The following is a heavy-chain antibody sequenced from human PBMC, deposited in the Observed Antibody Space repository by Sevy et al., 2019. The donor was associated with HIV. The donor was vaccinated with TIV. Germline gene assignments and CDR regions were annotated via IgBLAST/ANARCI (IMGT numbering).Heavy chain of an antibody. CDR3: ARPHERDYYDSSGYYPNGY. CDR2: ISSSSSYI. CDR1: GFTFSSYS. J-gene: IGHJ4*02. V-gene: IGHV3-21*01. Sequence: GGSLRLSCAASGFTFSSYSMNWVRQAPGKGLEWVSSISSSSSYIYYADSVKGRFTISRDNAKNSLYLQMNSLRAEDTAVYYCARPHERDYYDSSGYYPNGYWGQGTLVTVSS. D-gene: IGHD3-22*01.